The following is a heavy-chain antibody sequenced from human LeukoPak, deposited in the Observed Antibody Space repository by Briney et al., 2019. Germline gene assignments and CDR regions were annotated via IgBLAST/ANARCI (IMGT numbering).Heavy chain of an antibody. D-gene: IGHD1-26*01. Sequence: ASVKVSCKASGYTFTSYDINWVRQATGQGLEWMGWMNPNSGNSGYAQKFQGRVTMTRNTSISTAYMELSSLRSEDTAVYYCARVGFRRKNWFDPWGQGTLVTVSS. J-gene: IGHJ5*02. CDR1: GYTFTSYD. V-gene: IGHV1-8*01. CDR3: ARVGFRRKNWFDP. CDR2: MNPNSGNS.